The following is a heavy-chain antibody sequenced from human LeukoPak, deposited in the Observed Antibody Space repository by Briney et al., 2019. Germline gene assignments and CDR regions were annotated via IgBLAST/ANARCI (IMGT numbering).Heavy chain of an antibody. CDR3: ARDRGSSPYYDFWSGYRPYYYYGMDV. J-gene: IGHJ6*02. V-gene: IGHV4-31*03. D-gene: IGHD3-3*01. CDR1: GGSVSSADYC. CDR2: IYFSGNA. Sequence: SETLSLTCTVSGGSVSSADYCWSWIRQHPGKGLEWIGYIYFSGNAYYNPSLKSRVTMSVDTSKNQFSLKLSSVTAADTAVYYCARDRGSSPYYDFWSGYRPYYYYGMDVWGQGTTVTVSS.